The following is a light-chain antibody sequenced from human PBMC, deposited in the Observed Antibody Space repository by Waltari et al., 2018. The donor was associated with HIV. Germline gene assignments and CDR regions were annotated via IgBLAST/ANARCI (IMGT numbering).Light chain of an antibody. CDR2: AVS. J-gene: IGLJ1*01. V-gene: IGLV2-14*01. CDR3: SSYTSSSTRV. Sequence: QSALTQPASVSGSPGQSITISCTGTSSDVGGYNYVSWYQQHPGKAPTLMIYAVSNRPSGVSNRFSGSKSGNTASLTISGLQAEDEADYYCSSYTSSSTRVFGTGTKVTVL. CDR1: SSDVGGYNY.